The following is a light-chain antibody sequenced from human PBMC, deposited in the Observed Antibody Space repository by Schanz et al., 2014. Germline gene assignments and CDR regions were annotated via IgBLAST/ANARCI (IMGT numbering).Light chain of an antibody. J-gene: IGLJ3*02. V-gene: IGLV1-44*01. CDR3: AAWDHSLNGRV. CDR2: NNN. CDR1: SSNIGSDS. Sequence: QSVLTQPPSASGTPGQRVTISCSGSSSNIGSDSGNWYQQLPGTAPKLLIYNNNQRPSGVPDRFSGSKSGTSASLAISGLQSAEEAEYFCAAWDHSLNGRVFGGGTKLTVL.